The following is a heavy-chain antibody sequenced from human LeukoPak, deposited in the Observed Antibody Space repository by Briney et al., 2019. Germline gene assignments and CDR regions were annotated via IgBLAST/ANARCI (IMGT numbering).Heavy chain of an antibody. Sequence: SETLSLTCTVSGASITSSGYYWGWIRQPPGKGLEWIGRIYTSGSTNYNPSLKSRVTMSVDTSKNQFSLKLSSVTAADTAVYYCARGYGSGSYEFDYWGQGTLVTVSS. D-gene: IGHD3-10*01. CDR3: ARGYGSGSYEFDY. CDR1: GASITSSGYY. J-gene: IGHJ4*02. CDR2: IYTSGST. V-gene: IGHV4-39*07.